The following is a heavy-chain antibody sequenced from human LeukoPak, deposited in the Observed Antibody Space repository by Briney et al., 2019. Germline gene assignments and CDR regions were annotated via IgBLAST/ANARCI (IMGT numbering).Heavy chain of an antibody. CDR1: GYTFTGYY. CDR2: INPNSGGT. Sequence: GASVKVSCKASGYTFTGYYMHWVRQAPGQGLEWMGWINPNSGGTNYAQKFQGWVTMTRDTSISTAYMELSRLRSDDTAVYYCARGLRDYYYYYGMDVWGQGTTVTVSS. CDR3: ARGLRDYYYYYGMDV. D-gene: IGHD4-17*01. J-gene: IGHJ6*02. V-gene: IGHV1-2*04.